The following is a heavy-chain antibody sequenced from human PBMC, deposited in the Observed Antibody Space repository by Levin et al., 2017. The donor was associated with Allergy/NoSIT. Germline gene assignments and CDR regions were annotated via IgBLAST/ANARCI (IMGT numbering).Heavy chain of an antibody. CDR1: GGAIRAFY. Sequence: SETLSLTCTVSGGAIRAFYWSWIRQPPGKRLEWISYIYHSGSSDYSPSLKGRVTISMDKSKNQFSLKLNTVTAADTAVYYCARSREGWAFRSMDVWGQGTTVNVTS. V-gene: IGHV4-59*08. CDR2: IYHSGSS. CDR3: ARSREGWAFRSMDV. D-gene: IGHD1-26*01. J-gene: IGHJ6*02.